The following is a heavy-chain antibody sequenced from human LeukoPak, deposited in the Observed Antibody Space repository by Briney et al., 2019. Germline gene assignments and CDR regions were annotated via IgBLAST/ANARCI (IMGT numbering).Heavy chain of an antibody. CDR2: MNPNSGNT. V-gene: IGHV1-8*02. CDR1: GYTFTGYY. D-gene: IGHD2-2*01. Sequence: ASVKVSCKASGYTFTGYYMHWVRQATGQGLEWMGWMNPNSGNTGYAQKFQGRVTMTRNTSISTAYMELSSLRSEDTAVYYCARRGYCSSTSCHAYYMDVWGKGTTVTVSS. CDR3: ARRGYCSSTSCHAYYMDV. J-gene: IGHJ6*03.